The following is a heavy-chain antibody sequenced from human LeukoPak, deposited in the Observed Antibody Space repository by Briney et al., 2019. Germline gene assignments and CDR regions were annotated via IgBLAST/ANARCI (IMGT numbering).Heavy chain of an antibody. CDR1: GGSISSSNW. Sequence: SETLSLTCAVSGGSISSSNWWSWVRSPPGKGLEWIGEIYHSGSTNYNPSLKSRVTISVDKSKNQFSLKLSSVTAADTAVYYCARRVTMVRGVIVRYFDYWGQGTLVTVSS. V-gene: IGHV4-4*02. J-gene: IGHJ4*02. CDR2: IYHSGST. D-gene: IGHD3-10*01. CDR3: ARRVTMVRGVIVRYFDY.